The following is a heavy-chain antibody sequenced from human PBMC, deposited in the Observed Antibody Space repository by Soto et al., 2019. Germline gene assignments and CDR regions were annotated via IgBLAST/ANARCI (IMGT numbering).Heavy chain of an antibody. CDR2: ISGSGGST. CDR3: AKAPVSYGHLYFDY. D-gene: IGHD5-18*01. J-gene: IGHJ4*02. V-gene: IGHV3-23*01. Sequence: GGSLRLSCAASGFTFSSYAMSWVRQAPGKGLEWVSAISGSGGSTYYADPVKGRFTISRDNSKNTLYLQMNSLRAEDTAVYYCAKAPVSYGHLYFDYWGQGTLVTVSS. CDR1: GFTFSSYA.